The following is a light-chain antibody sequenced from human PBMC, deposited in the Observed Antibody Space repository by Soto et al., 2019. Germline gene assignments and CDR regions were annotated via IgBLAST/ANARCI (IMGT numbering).Light chain of an antibody. Sequence: VMTQSPATLSVSPGERATLSCRASQSISSNLAWYQQKPGQAPRLLMFRTSSRATGFPARFSGSGSGTEFNLTISSLQSEDFGVYYCQQYNNWPITFGPGTRLEIK. CDR1: QSISSN. CDR3: QQYNNWPIT. J-gene: IGKJ5*01. CDR2: RTS. V-gene: IGKV3-15*01.